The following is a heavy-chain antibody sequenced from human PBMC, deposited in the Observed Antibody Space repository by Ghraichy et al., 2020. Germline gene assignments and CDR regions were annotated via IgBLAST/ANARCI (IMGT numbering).Heavy chain of an antibody. J-gene: IGHJ6*02. CDR3: ARGSVVGARVYGMDV. D-gene: IGHD1-26*01. CDR2: INPNSGGT. CDR1: GYTFTGYY. Sequence: ASVKVSCKASGYTFTGYYMHWVRQAPGQGLEWMGWINPNSGGTNYAQKFQGWVTMTRDTSISTAYMELSRLRSDDTAVYYCARGSVVGARVYGMDVWGQGTTVTVSS. V-gene: IGHV1-2*04.